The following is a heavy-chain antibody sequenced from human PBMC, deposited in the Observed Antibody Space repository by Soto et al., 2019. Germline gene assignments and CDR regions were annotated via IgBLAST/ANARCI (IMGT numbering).Heavy chain of an antibody. CDR3: TRWNGFGDS. D-gene: IGHD1-1*01. CDR2: FTGGHGKT. J-gene: IGHJ4*02. V-gene: IGHV3-23*01. Sequence: EVQLLESGGGSVQPGGSLKLSCGVSGFSIPDYGVTGVRQPPGKGLEWVSGFTGGHGKTFYADSVRGRFTRSREDSRNTVYLQMDSPRVEDTAVYYCTRWNGFGDSWGQGTLVTVAS. CDR1: GFSIPDYG.